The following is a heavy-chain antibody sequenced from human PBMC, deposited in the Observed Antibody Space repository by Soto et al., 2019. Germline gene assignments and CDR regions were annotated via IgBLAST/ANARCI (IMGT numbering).Heavy chain of an antibody. J-gene: IGHJ4*02. CDR3: ARDYGMKGRGDSYTVGLLFQTFDY. CDR1: GYTFTSYG. V-gene: IGHV1-18*01. Sequence: QVQLVQSGAEVKKPGASVKVSWKASGYTFTSYGISWVRQAPGQGLEWMGRLSAHNGNTNYAQKLPGRVTMTTDTSTSTAYMELRSLRSDDTAVYYWARDYGMKGRGDSYTVGLLFQTFDYWGQGTLVTVSS. D-gene: IGHD2-21*02. CDR2: LSAHNGNT.